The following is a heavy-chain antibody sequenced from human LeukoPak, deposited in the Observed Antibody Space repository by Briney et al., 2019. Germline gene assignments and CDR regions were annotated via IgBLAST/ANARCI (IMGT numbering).Heavy chain of an antibody. Sequence: SQTFSLTCAISGDSLSSNTAAWNWIRQSPSRGLEWLGRTYYRSKWYNDYSVSVESRVTINPDTSRNQFSLHLNSVTPEDTAVYYCARDLAGFDYWGQGTLVTVSS. J-gene: IGHJ4*02. V-gene: IGHV6-1*01. CDR3: ARDLAGFDY. CDR1: GDSLSSNTAA. CDR2: TYYRSKWYN.